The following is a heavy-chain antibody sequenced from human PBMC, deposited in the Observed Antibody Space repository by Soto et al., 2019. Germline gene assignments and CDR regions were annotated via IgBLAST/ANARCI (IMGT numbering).Heavy chain of an antibody. Sequence: SETLSLTCTVSGGSISSYYWSWIRQPPGKGLEWIGYIYYSGSTNYNPSLKSRVTISVDTSKNQFSLKLSSVTAADTAVYYCARHYGDYPYFDYWGLGTLVTVSS. J-gene: IGHJ4*02. CDR3: ARHYGDYPYFDY. D-gene: IGHD4-17*01. CDR2: IYYSGST. V-gene: IGHV4-59*08. CDR1: GGSISSYY.